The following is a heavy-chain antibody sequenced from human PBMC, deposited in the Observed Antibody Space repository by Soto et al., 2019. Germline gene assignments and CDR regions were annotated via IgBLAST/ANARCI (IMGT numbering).Heavy chain of an antibody. CDR1: GFTFSTYW. CDR2: INGDGSST. Sequence: EVQLVESGGGLVQPGGSLRLSCAASGFTFSTYWMHWVRQAPGKGLVWVSRINGDGSSTSYAESVKGRFTISRDNAKNTLYLQMNSLRAEDTAVYYCARGYCSGGSCSPGGMDVWGQGTTVTVSS. V-gene: IGHV3-74*01. J-gene: IGHJ6*02. CDR3: ARGYCSGGSCSPGGMDV. D-gene: IGHD2-15*01.